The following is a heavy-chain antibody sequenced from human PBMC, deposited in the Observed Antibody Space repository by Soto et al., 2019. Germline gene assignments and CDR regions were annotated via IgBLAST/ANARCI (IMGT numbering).Heavy chain of an antibody. CDR1: RDSLSRSNL. CDR3: ARTTVTTNYYYYYMDV. J-gene: IGHJ6*03. Sequence: SETLSLTCAVSRDSLSRSNLWGWVRPPPGKGLEWMGEIYHSGSTTYNPSLKSRVTISVDKSKNQFSLNLSSVTAADTAVYYCARTTVTTNYYYYYMDVWGKGTTVTVSS. D-gene: IGHD4-17*01. CDR2: IYHSGST. V-gene: IGHV4-4*02.